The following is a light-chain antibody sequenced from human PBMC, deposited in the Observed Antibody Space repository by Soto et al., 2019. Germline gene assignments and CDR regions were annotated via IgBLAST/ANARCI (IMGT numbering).Light chain of an antibody. Sequence: EIVLTQSPGTLSLSPGERATLSCRASQSVSSSDLAWYQQKPGQAPRLLIHGVSTRATGIPDRFSGSGSGTDFTLTISRLEPEDFAVYYCQQYVTSPYIFGQGTKLEIK. CDR3: QQYVTSPYI. CDR1: QSVSSSD. CDR2: GVS. J-gene: IGKJ2*01. V-gene: IGKV3-20*01.